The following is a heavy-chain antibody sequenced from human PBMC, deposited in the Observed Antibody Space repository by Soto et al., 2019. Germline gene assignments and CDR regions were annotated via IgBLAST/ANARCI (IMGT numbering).Heavy chain of an antibody. CDR2: IYHSGRT. Sequence: QVQLQESGPGLVKPSGTLSLTCGVSGGSIISNNWWTWVRQSPGKGLEWIGEIYHSGRTKYNPSLKGRVSISIDPSKNQFSLKVNSVTAADTAVYYCATCQLGEYYYAMDVWGQGTTVTVSS. V-gene: IGHV4-4*02. D-gene: IGHD7-27*01. J-gene: IGHJ6*02. CDR1: GGSIISNNW. CDR3: ATCQLGEYYYAMDV.